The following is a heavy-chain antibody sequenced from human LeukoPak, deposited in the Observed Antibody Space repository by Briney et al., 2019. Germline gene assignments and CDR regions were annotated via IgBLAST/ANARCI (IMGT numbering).Heavy chain of an antibody. V-gene: IGHV3-53*01. CDR1: GFTVSSDY. J-gene: IGHJ4*02. Sequence: GGSLRLSCAASGFTVSSDYMSWVRQAPGGGLEWVSVIYSGGVTYHADSVKGRFTISRDNSKNTLYLQMNFLRAEDTAVYYCARGLPRIGAFFDYWGQGATVTVSS. CDR3: ARGLPRIGAFFDY. CDR2: IYSGGVT.